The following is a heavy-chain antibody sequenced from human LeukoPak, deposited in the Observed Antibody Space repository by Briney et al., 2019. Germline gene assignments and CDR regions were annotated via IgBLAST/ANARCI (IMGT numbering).Heavy chain of an antibody. J-gene: IGHJ4*02. D-gene: IGHD1-26*01. V-gene: IGHV3-7*01. CDR1: GFDFSTYW. CDR3: ARGRSSFES. CDR2: INQDGSDT. Sequence: GGSLRHSCAASGFDFSTYWMTWVRQAPETGLEWVASINQDGSDTRYVDSVKGRFTISRDNAKNSLSLQMDTLRAEDTALYYCARGRSSFESWGQGSLVTVSS.